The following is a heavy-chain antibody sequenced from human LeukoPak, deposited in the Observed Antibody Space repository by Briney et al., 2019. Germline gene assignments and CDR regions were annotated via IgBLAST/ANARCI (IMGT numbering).Heavy chain of an antibody. Sequence: GGSLRLSCVVSGFTFRSYAMSWVRQAPGKGLEWISGISTSGDNTYYADSVKGRFTISRDNSKNTLYLQMNSLRAEDTAVYYCARDREYSYFDYWGQGTLVTVSS. CDR3: ARDREYSYFDY. D-gene: IGHD5-18*01. CDR2: ISTSGDNT. CDR1: GFTFRSYA. V-gene: IGHV3-23*01. J-gene: IGHJ4*02.